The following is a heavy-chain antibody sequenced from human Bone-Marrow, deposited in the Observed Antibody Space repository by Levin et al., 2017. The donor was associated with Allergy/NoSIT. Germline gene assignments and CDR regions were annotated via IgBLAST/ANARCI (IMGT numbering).Heavy chain of an antibody. CDR3: ARGELGSGYLFDY. CDR2: MYPNSDNA. Sequence: ASVKVSCKTSGYTFTSFDINWVRQATGQGLEWMGWMYPNSDNAGYAQKFQGRVTMTRNTSISTAYMELSSLRSEDTAIYYCARGELGSGYLFDYWGQGTLSTVSS. CDR1: GYTFTSFD. D-gene: IGHD5-12*01. J-gene: IGHJ4*02. V-gene: IGHV1-8*01.